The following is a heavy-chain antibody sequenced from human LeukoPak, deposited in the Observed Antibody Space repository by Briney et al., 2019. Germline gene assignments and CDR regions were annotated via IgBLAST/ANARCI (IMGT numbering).Heavy chain of an antibody. V-gene: IGHV1-69*04. CDR3: ARLGDIVVVPAAIYFDY. D-gene: IGHD2-2*02. Sequence: SVKVSCKASGGTFSSYAISWVRQAPGQGLEWMGRIIPILGTASYAQKFQGRVTIPADKSTSTAYMELSSLRSEDTAVYYCARLGDIVVVPAAIYFDYWGQGTLVTVSS. J-gene: IGHJ4*02. CDR2: IIPILGTA. CDR1: GGTFSSYA.